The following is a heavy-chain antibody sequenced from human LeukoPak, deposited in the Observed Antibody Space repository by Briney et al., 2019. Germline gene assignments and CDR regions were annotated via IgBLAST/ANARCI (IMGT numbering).Heavy chain of an antibody. V-gene: IGHV4-30-4*01. CDR2: IYYSGST. CDR1: GVSVSSGDYY. CDR3: ARWVATGAYYFDY. Sequence: PSETLSLTCTVSGVSVSSGDYYWRWIRQPPGKGLEWIVYIYYSGSTYYNPSLKSRVTISVDTSKNQFSLKLSSVTAADTAVYYCARWVATGAYYFDYWGQGTLVTVSS. J-gene: IGHJ4*02. D-gene: IGHD1-14*01.